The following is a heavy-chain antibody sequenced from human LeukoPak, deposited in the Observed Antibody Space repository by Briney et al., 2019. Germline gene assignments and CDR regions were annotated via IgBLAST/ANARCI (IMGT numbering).Heavy chain of an antibody. D-gene: IGHD6-13*01. Sequence: ASVKVSCKASGYTFTGYYMHWVRQAPGQGLEWRGWINPNSGGTNYAQKFQGRVTMTRDTSISTAYMELSRLRPDDTAVYYCARDFSSSWYGFWGQGTLVTVSS. CDR1: GYTFTGYY. V-gene: IGHV1-2*02. CDR2: INPNSGGT. CDR3: ARDFSSSWYGF. J-gene: IGHJ5*01.